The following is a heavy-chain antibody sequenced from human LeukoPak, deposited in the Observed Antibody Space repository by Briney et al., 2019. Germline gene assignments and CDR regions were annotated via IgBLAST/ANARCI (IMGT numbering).Heavy chain of an antibody. Sequence: GASVKVSCKASGYTFTSYDINWVRQATGQGLEWMGWMNPNSGNTGYAQKFQGRVTMTRNTSISTAYMELSSLRSEDTAVYYCARGVVVVPAARYYYYGMDVWGQGTTVTVSS. CDR2: MNPNSGNT. D-gene: IGHD2-2*01. CDR3: ARGVVVVPAARYYYYGMDV. V-gene: IGHV1-8*01. J-gene: IGHJ6*02. CDR1: GYTFTSYD.